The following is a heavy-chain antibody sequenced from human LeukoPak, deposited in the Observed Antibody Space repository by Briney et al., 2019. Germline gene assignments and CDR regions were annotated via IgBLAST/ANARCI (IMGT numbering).Heavy chain of an antibody. V-gene: IGHV4-38-2*01. CDR3: ARHEHITMIVVARAGAFDI. CDR2: IYHSGST. D-gene: IGHD3-22*01. Sequence: SETLSLTCAVSGYSISSGYYWGWIRQPPGKGLEWIGSIYHSGSTYYNPSLKSRVTISVDTSKNQFSLKLSSVTAADTAVYYCARHEHITMIVVARAGAFDIWGQGTMATVSS. J-gene: IGHJ3*02. CDR1: GYSISSGYY.